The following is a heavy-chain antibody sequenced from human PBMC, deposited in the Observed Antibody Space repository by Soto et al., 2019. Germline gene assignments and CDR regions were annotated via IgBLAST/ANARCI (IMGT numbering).Heavy chain of an antibody. CDR3: ARTVMPVGNLAAFDH. Sequence: QMQLQESGPGLVKPSETLSLTCNVSGGSVSSVKYFWSWIRQPPGKGLEWIAYIYNNGNTNYNPSLKGRATISVDTSKNQCSLKLTSVTAADSAVYFCARTVMPVGNLAAFDHWGQGVLVTVSS. CDR2: IYNNGNT. V-gene: IGHV4-61*01. J-gene: IGHJ4*02. CDR1: GGSVSSVKYF. D-gene: IGHD7-27*01.